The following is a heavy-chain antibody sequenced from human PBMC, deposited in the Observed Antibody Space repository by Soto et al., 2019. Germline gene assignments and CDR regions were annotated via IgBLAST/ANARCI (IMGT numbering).Heavy chain of an antibody. CDR1: GFTFSSYG. CDR3: AKKGYCSGGSCYTRLFGL. Sequence: GESLKISCAASGFTFSSYGMHWVRQAPSKGLEWVAVISYDGSNKYYADSVKGRFTISRDNSKNTLYLQMNSLRAEDTAVYYCAKKGYCSGGSCYTRLFGLWGRGTLVTVSS. J-gene: IGHJ2*01. D-gene: IGHD2-15*01. V-gene: IGHV3-30*18. CDR2: ISYDGSNK.